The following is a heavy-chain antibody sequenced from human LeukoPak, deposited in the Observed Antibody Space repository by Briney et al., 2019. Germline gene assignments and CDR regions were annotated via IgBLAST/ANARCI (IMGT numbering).Heavy chain of an antibody. V-gene: IGHV4-39*01. CDR3: ARRGRHSQFDY. D-gene: IGHD2-15*01. CDR1: GDSIISSNYY. CDR2: IYYSGTT. Sequence: SETLSLTCTVSGDSIISSNYYWVWIRQPPGKGLEWIGTIYYSGTTYYNPSLKSRVTISVDTSKNQFSLKLSSVTAADTAVYYCARRGRHSQFDYWGQGTLVTVSS. J-gene: IGHJ4*02.